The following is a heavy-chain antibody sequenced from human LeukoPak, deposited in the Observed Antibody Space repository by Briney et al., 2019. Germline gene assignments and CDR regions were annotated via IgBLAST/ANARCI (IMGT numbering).Heavy chain of an antibody. CDR3: ARPIWFGESYYMDV. Sequence: SETLSLTCAVYGGSFSGYYWSWIRQPPGKGLEWIGEINHSGSTNYNPSLKSRVTISVDTSKNQFSLKLSSVTAADTAVYYCARPIWFGESYYMDVWGKGTTVTISS. V-gene: IGHV4-34*01. D-gene: IGHD3-10*01. CDR2: INHSGST. CDR1: GGSFSGYY. J-gene: IGHJ6*03.